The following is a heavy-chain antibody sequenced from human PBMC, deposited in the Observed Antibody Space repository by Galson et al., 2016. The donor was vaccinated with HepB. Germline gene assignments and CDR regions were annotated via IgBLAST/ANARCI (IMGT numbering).Heavy chain of an antibody. CDR1: GYSFTNNW. CDR3: ARLLRGSWAGTFDI. D-gene: IGHD6-19*01. V-gene: IGHV5-51*01. Sequence: QSGAEVKEPGESLKVSCKASGYSFTNNWIGWVRQMPGKGLEWMGIINPVDSETRYSPSFQGQVTISADKSINTAYLQWNSLKASDTAMYYCARLLRGSWAGTFDIWGQGTMVTVSS. J-gene: IGHJ3*02. CDR2: INPVDSET.